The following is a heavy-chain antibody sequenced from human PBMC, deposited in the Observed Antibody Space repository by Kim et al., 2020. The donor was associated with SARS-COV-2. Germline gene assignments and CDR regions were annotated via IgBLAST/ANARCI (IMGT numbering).Heavy chain of an antibody. CDR1: GYTLTELS. J-gene: IGHJ1*01. CDR2: FDPEDGET. Sequence: ASVKVSCKVSGYTLTELSMHWVRQAPGKGLEWMGGFDPEDGETIYAQKFQGRVTMTEDTSTDTAYMELSSLRSEDTAVYYCATAPGYCSSTSCYRHFQHWGQGTLVTVSS. D-gene: IGHD2-2*01. V-gene: IGHV1-24*01. CDR3: ATAPGYCSSTSCYRHFQH.